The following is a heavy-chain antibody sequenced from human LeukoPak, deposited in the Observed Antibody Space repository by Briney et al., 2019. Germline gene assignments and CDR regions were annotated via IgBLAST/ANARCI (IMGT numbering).Heavy chain of an antibody. J-gene: IGHJ4*02. D-gene: IGHD6-13*01. V-gene: IGHV3-23*01. CDR2: FSVSGGNT. Sequence: SGGSLRLSCAVSGFTFSDYAMSWVRQAPGRGLEWVSSFSVSGGNTYYADSVKGRFTISRDNSKNTLFLQMNSLRGEDTAIYYCAKRVPYSSSWPSFDYWGQGTLFTVSS. CDR3: AKRVPYSSSWPSFDY. CDR1: GFTFSDYA.